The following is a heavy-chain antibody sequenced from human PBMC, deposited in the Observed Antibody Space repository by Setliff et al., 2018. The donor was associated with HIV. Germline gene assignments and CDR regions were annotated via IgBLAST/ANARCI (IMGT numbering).Heavy chain of an antibody. V-gene: IGHV4-34*01. D-gene: IGHD3-22*01. CDR1: GGSFSGYY. CDR2: INHSGST. Sequence: SETLSLTCAVYGGSFSGYYCSWIRQPPGKGPEWIGEINHSGSTNYNPSLKSRVTMSVDTSKNQFSLKLSSVTAADTAVYYCARGGGYDRSGYYPFDYWGQGTPVTVSS. J-gene: IGHJ4*02. CDR3: ARGGGYDRSGYYPFDY.